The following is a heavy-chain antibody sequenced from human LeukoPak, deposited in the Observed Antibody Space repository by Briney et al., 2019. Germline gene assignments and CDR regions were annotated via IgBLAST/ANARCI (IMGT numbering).Heavy chain of an antibody. CDR3: ARDIAVRDSSGYTSYYYYYMDV. CDR1: GGSLSGYY. J-gene: IGHJ6*03. D-gene: IGHD3-22*01. V-gene: IGHV4-34*01. CDR2: INHSGST. Sequence: PSEALSLTCSVYGGSLSGYYWSWIRQTPGQGLELIGEINHSGSTTYYPSFKSRVTISVDTSKNQFSLKLSSVTAADTAVYYCARDIAVRDSSGYTSYYYYYMDVWAKGPRSPSP.